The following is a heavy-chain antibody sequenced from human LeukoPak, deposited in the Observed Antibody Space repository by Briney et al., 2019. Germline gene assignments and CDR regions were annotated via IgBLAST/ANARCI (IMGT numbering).Heavy chain of an antibody. CDR1: GGSISSYY. CDR3: ARELLWIGELSSNFDY. CDR2: ICTSGSN. Sequence: AETLSLTCTVSGGSISSYYWSWIRQPAGKGLEWIGRICTSGSNNYNASLKSRVTMSLDTSKNHFSLKLSSVTAADAAVYYCARELLWIGELSSNFDYWGPGTLVTVSS. J-gene: IGHJ4*02. V-gene: IGHV4-4*07. D-gene: IGHD3-10*01.